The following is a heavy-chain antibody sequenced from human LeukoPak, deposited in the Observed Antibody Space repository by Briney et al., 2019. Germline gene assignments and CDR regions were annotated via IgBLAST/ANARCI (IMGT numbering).Heavy chain of an antibody. V-gene: IGHV3-33*01. D-gene: IGHD2-15*01. J-gene: IGHJ5*02. CDR1: GFTFSSYG. CDR2: IWYDGSNK. CDR3: AGGGTYNWFDP. Sequence: GGSLRLSCAASGFTFSSYGMHWVRQAPGKGLEWVAVIWYDGSNKYYADSVKGRFTISRDNSKNTLYLQMNSLRAEDTAVYYCAGGGTYNWFDPWGQGTLVTVSS.